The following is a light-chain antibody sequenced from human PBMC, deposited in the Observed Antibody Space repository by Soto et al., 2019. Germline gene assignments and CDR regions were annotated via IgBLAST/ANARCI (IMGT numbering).Light chain of an antibody. CDR3: QQYGSSPPYT. Sequence: EIVLTQSPGTLSLSPGERATLSCRASQSVSSSYLSWYQHKPGQSPRLLIYGASSRATGITDRFSGSGSGTDFTLTSSRLETADFAVYYCQQYGSSPPYTFGQGTKLEIK. CDR1: QSVSSSY. CDR2: GAS. J-gene: IGKJ2*01. V-gene: IGKV3-20*01.